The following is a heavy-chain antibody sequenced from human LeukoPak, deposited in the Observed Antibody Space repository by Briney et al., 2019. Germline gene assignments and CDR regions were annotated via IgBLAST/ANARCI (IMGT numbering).Heavy chain of an antibody. J-gene: IGHJ6*03. CDR2: ITSSSSYI. V-gene: IGHV3-21*01. CDR3: ARDPYSGSYVDYYYYYYMDV. CDR1: GFTFSNYN. D-gene: IGHD1-26*01. Sequence: PGGSLRLACAGSGFTFSNYNMNWVRQAPGKGLEWVSSITSSSSYIYHADSVKGRFTISRDNAKNSLYLHINSLRAEDTAVYYCARDPYSGSYVDYYYYYYMDVWGKGTTVTISS.